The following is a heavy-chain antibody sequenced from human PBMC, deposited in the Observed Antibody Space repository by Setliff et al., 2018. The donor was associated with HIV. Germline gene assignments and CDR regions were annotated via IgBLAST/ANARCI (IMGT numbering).Heavy chain of an antibody. V-gene: IGHV1-46*01. CDR3: ARHIYAGARSDWYLDV. D-gene: IGHD1-26*01. Sequence: GASVKVSCKASGYTFTSYYMHWVRQAPGQGLEWMGIINPSGGSTSYAQKFQGRVTMTRDTSTSTAYMELSSLRSEDTAVYYCARHIYAGARSDWYLDVWGRGTLVTVSS. J-gene: IGHJ2*01. CDR1: GYTFTSYY. CDR2: INPSGGST.